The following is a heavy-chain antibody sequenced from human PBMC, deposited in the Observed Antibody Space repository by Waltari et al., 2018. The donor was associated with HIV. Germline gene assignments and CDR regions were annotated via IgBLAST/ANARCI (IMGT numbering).Heavy chain of an antibody. J-gene: IGHJ5*01. CDR1: GASISSSKW. D-gene: IGHD2-15*01. Sequence: QVQPQESGPGLVKPSGTLSLTCAVSGASISSSKWWTWVRQSPGKGLEWIGEIYHSGNTNYNPSLEGRVTMSVDKSKNQFSLKLISVTPTDTAVYYCAHKVGWTYLDSWGQGLLVTVST. CDR3: AHKVGWTYLDS. CDR2: IYHSGNT. V-gene: IGHV4-4*02.